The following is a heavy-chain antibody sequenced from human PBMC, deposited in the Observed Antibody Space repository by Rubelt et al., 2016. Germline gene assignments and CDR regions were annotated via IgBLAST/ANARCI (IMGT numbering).Heavy chain of an antibody. V-gene: IGHV3-7*01. Sequence: EVQLVESGGGLVQPGGSLRLSCVASGFTFRNYWMTWVRQAPGKGPEWVASMKQDGTQKYFVDSVKGRFTISRDNSENSLFLQINSLRGEGTAVYYCARDWDNWNYFDALEVWGPGTMVTVSS. CDR2: MKQDGTQK. CDR1: GFTFRNYW. D-gene: IGHD1-7*01. CDR3: ARDWDNWNYFDALEV. J-gene: IGHJ3*01.